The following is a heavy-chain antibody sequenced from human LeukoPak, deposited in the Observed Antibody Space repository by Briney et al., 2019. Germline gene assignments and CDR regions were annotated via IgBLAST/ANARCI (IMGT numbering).Heavy chain of an antibody. Sequence: GGSLRLSCAASGFTFSSYAMSWVRQAPGKGLEWVSAISGSGGSTYYADSVKGRFIISRDNSKNTLYLQMNSLRAEDTAVYYCAKDGRELSPRHDAFDIWGQGTMVTVSS. CDR2: ISGSGGST. D-gene: IGHD1-26*01. J-gene: IGHJ3*02. CDR1: GFTFSSYA. CDR3: AKDGRELSPRHDAFDI. V-gene: IGHV3-23*01.